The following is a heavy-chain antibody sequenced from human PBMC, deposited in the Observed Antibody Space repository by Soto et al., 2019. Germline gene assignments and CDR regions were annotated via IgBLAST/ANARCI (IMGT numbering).Heavy chain of an antibody. J-gene: IGHJ4*02. CDR1: GCTFTSYG. V-gene: IGHV1-18*01. CDR2: ISAYNGNT. Sequence: ASVKVSCKASGCTFTSYGISWVRQAPGQGLEWMGWISAYNGNTNYAQKLQGRVTMTTDTSTSTAYMELRSLRSDDTAVYYCARDKGWLQSRLGSYWGQGTLVTVSS. D-gene: IGHD5-12*01. CDR3: ARDKGWLQSRLGSY.